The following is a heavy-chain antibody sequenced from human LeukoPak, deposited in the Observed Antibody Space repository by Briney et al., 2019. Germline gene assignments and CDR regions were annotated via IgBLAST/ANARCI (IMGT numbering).Heavy chain of an antibody. CDR3: ARARWMATAVVH. J-gene: IGHJ4*02. CDR1: GFTFSSYS. Sequence: GGSLRLSCAASGFTFSSYSMNWVRQAPGKGLEWVSSISSSSSYIYYADSVKGRFTISRDNAKNSLYLQMNSLRAEDTVVYYCARARWMATAVVHWGQGTLVTVSS. V-gene: IGHV3-21*01. D-gene: IGHD5-24*01. CDR2: ISSSSSYI.